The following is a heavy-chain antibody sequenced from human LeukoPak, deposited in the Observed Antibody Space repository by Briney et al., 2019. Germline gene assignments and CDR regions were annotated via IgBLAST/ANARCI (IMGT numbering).Heavy chain of an antibody. CDR3: AKYSSSWRVYYFDY. V-gene: IGHV4-4*02. J-gene: IGHJ4*02. Sequence: SETLSLTCTVSDGSIKTNYWWTWVRQPPGKGLEWIGETWHSGSSTHYNPSLKSRVTISVDTSKNQFSLKLSSVTAADTAVYYCAKYSSSWRVYYFDYWGQGTLVTVSS. CDR2: TWHSGSS. D-gene: IGHD6-13*01. CDR1: DGSIKTNYW.